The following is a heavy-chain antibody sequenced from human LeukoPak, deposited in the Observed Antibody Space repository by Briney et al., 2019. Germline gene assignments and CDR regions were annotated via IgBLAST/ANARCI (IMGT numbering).Heavy chain of an antibody. CDR1: GYSFTSYW. CDR2: ICPGDSDT. Sequence: GESMKISCKGSGYSFTSYWIGWVRQMPGKGLEWMGIICPGDSDTRYSPSFQGQVTISADKSISTAYLQWSSLKASDTAMYYCARLKSIAAPGGSNYCGQGTLVTVSS. CDR3: ARLKSIAAPGGSNY. V-gene: IGHV5-51*01. D-gene: IGHD6-6*01. J-gene: IGHJ4*02.